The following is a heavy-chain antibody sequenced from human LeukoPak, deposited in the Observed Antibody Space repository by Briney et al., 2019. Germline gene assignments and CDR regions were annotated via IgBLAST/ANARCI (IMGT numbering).Heavy chain of an antibody. J-gene: IGHJ4*02. CDR1: GGSISSSSYY. V-gene: IGHV4-39*01. D-gene: IGHD1-26*01. Sequence: SETLSLTCTVSGGSISSSSYYWGWIRQPPGKGLEWIGSIYYSGSTYYNPSLKSRVTISVHTSKNQFSLKLSSVTAADTAVFYCARHGPGGSYYHFDYWGQGTLVTVSS. CDR2: IYYSGST. CDR3: ARHGPGGSYYHFDY.